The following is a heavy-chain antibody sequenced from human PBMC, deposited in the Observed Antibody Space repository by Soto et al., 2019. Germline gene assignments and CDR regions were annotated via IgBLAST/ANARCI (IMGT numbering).Heavy chain of an antibody. D-gene: IGHD2-2*01. V-gene: IGHV1-18*01. CDR3: ATVVPGAEAWFGP. J-gene: IGHJ5*02. CDR1: GYTFSNHG. CDR2: ISLYSDGT. Sequence: ASVKVSCKTSGYTFSNHGITWVRQAPGQPLEWLGWISLYSDGTNYAQKFQGRVSMTTDTSTTTAYMELRSLRSDDTAVYYCATVVPGAEAWFGPWGQGTLVTVSS.